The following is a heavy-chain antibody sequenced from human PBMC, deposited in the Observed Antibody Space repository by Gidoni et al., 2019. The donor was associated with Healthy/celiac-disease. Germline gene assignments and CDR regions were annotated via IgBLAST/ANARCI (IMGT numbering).Heavy chain of an antibody. D-gene: IGHD2-15*01. CDR1: GFPFSDYY. Sequence: QVQLVASGGGLVKPGGSLRLSCAASGFPFSDYYMSWIRQAPGKGLEWVSYISSSGSTIYDADSVKGRFTISRDNAKNSLYLQMNSLRAEDTAVYYCAVDIVVVVAGAFDYWGQGTLVTVSS. CDR2: ISSSGSTI. J-gene: IGHJ4*02. V-gene: IGHV3-11*01. CDR3: AVDIVVVVAGAFDY.